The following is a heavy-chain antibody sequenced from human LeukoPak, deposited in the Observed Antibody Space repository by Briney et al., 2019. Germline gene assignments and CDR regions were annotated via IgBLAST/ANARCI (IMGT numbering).Heavy chain of an antibody. D-gene: IGHD5-18*01. J-gene: IGHJ4*02. CDR2: ISGSGGST. V-gene: IGHV3-23*01. CDR3: AKGAASRGYTYVAN. CDR1: AFTFRSYA. Sequence: GGSLRLSCAASAFTFRSYAMIWVRQAPGKGLEWVSGISGSGGSTYYSDSAKGRFTISRDNSNNTLYLQMNSLRAEDTAVYYCAKGAASRGYTYVANWGQGTLATVSS.